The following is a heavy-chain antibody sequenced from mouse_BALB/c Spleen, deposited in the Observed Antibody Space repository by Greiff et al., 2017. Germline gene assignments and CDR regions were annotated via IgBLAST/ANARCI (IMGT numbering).Heavy chain of an antibody. J-gene: IGHJ4*01. D-gene: IGHD5-1*01. Sequence: EVQLVESGGGLVKPGGSLYLSCAASGFTFSDYYMYWVRQPPEKRLEGVATISDGGSYTYYPDSVKGRFTISRDNAKNNLYLQMSSLKSEATAMYYCARDEDEYGAMDYWGQGTSVTVSA. CDR3: ARDEDEYGAMDY. V-gene: IGHV5-4*02. CDR1: GFTFSDYY. CDR2: ISDGGSYT.